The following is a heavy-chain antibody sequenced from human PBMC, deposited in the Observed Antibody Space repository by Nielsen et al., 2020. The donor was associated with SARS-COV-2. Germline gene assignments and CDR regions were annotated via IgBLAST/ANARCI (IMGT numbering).Heavy chain of an antibody. J-gene: IGHJ6*02. V-gene: IGHV3-30-3*01. D-gene: IGHD1-26*01. CDR2: ISYDGSNK. CDR1: GFTFSSYA. Sequence: GGSLRLSCAASGFTFSSYAMHWVRQAPGKGLEWVAVISYDGSNKYYADSVKGRFTISRDNSKNTLYQQMNSLRAEDTAVYYCARSNSGSYYYGMDVWGQGTTVTVSS. CDR3: ARSNSGSYYYGMDV.